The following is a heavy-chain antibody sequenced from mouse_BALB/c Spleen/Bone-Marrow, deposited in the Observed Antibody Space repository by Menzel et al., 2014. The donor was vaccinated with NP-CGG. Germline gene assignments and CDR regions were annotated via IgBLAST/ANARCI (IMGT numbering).Heavy chain of an antibody. CDR2: INDGGSYT. D-gene: IGHD2-1*01. J-gene: IGHJ4*01. CDR1: GFTFSDYY. Sequence: EVKLVESGGGLVKPGGSLKLSCAVSGFTFSDYYMYWVRQNPEKRLEWVATINDGGSYTYYPDSVKGRFTISRDNAKNNLYLQMSSLKSEDTAMYYCARDGNFAVDYWGQGTSVTVSS. V-gene: IGHV5-4*02. CDR3: ARDGNFAVDY.